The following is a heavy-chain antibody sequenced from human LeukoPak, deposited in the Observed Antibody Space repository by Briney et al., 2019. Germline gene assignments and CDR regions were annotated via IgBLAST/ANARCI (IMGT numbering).Heavy chain of an antibody. CDR1: GGSFSGYY. CDR3: ARLIVGVNRNYFDF. V-gene: IGHV4-34*01. Sequence: SETLSLTCAIYGGSFSGYYWSWIRQPPGKGLEWIGEINHSGSTYYNPSLKSRVTISVETPKNQFSLKLRSVTAADRAVYYCARLIVGVNRNYFDFWGQGTLVTVSS. CDR2: INHSGST. J-gene: IGHJ4*02. D-gene: IGHD1-26*01.